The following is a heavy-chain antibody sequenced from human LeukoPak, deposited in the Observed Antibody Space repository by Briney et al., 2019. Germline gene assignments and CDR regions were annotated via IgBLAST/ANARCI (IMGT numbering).Heavy chain of an antibody. J-gene: IGHJ3*02. CDR1: GFTFSTYS. Sequence: GGSLRLSCAASGFTFSTYSMNWVRQAPGKGLEWVSSITSSSSYIYYADSVKGRFTISRDNAKNSLYLQMNSLRAEDTAVCYCARPTGNLYYYDSSGYYGDDAFDIWGQGTMVTVSS. D-gene: IGHD3-22*01. CDR2: ITSSSSYI. V-gene: IGHV3-21*01. CDR3: ARPTGNLYYYDSSGYYGDDAFDI.